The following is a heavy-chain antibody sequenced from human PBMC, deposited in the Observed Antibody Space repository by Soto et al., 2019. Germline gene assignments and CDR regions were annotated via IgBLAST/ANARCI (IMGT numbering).Heavy chain of an antibody. CDR3: ARHTMTTVTTFES. CDR1: GGSISSLNYN. V-gene: IGHV4-39*01. CDR2: IYCSGSP. Sequence: QLQLQESGPGLVRPSETLSLTCTVSGGSISSLNYNWGWIRQPPGKGLEWIGNIYCSGSPYYNPGPKSRVAISVDTSKNHFSLRLRSVTAADTAIYYCARHTMTTVTTFESWGQGTLVTVSS. D-gene: IGHD4-17*01. J-gene: IGHJ4*02.